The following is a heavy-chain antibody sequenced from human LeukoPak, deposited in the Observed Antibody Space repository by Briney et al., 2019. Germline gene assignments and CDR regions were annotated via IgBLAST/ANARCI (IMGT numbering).Heavy chain of an antibody. Sequence: GGSLRLSCAASGFTFSSYGMHWVRQAPGKGLEWVAVISYDGSNKYYADSVKGRFTISRDNSKNTLYLQMNSLRAEDTAVYYCAKSGRVVVPAAYDAFDIWGQGTMVTVSS. V-gene: IGHV3-30*18. CDR3: AKSGRVVVPAAYDAFDI. J-gene: IGHJ3*02. D-gene: IGHD2-2*01. CDR2: ISYDGSNK. CDR1: GFTFSSYG.